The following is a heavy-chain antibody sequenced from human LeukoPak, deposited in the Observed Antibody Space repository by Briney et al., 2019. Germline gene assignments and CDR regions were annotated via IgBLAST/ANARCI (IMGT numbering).Heavy chain of an antibody. D-gene: IGHD2-2*01. V-gene: IGHV3-30*02. J-gene: IGHJ4*02. Sequence: PGGSLRLSCAASGFTFSSYGMHWVRQAPGKGLEWVAFIRYGGSNKYYADSVKGRFTISRDNSKNTLYLQMNSLRAEDTAVYYCAKDLLFGIVVVPAAFDYCGQGALVTVSS. CDR1: GFTFSSYG. CDR3: AKDLLFGIVVVPAAFDY. CDR2: IRYGGSNK.